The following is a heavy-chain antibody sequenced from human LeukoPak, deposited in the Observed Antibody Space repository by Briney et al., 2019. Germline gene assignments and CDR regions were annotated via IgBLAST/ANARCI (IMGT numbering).Heavy chain of an antibody. CDR1: GFTFSSYG. V-gene: IGHV3-23*01. D-gene: IGHD6-25*01. Sequence: GGSLRLSCAASGFTFSSYGMSWVRQAPGKGLEWVSSISGSVGTIYYPDSVKGRFTISRDNSKNTLYLQMNNLRAEDSAVYYCAKDLSGYGPYWYFDLWGRGTLVTVSS. J-gene: IGHJ2*01. CDR2: ISGSVGTI. CDR3: AKDLSGYGPYWYFDL.